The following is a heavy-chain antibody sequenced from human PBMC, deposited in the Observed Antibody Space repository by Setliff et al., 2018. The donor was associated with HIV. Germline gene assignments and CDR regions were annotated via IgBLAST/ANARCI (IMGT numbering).Heavy chain of an antibody. V-gene: IGHV4-39*01. J-gene: IGHJ5*02. D-gene: IGHD7-27*01. CDR3: ARGLQGWGSAGPNWFDP. CDR1: GGSFSSTTYS. Sequence: SETLSLTCTVSGGSFSSTTYSWGWIRQPPGMGLEWIGTIHSSGTTDYNPSLKSRVAMSVDTSKNQFSLKLTSGTAADTAVYYCARGLQGWGSAGPNWFDPWGQGTLVTVSS. CDR2: IHSSGTT.